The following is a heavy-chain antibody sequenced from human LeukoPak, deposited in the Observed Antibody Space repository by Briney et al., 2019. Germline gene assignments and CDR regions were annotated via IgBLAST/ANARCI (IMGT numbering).Heavy chain of an antibody. D-gene: IGHD5-12*01. CDR2: FYYSGST. CDR1: GGSVSSGSYY. J-gene: IGHJ4*02. V-gene: IGHV4-61*01. CDR3: ARDSGYEGYY. Sequence: PSETLSLTCTVSGGSVSSGSYYWSCLRPPPGQGLEWIVYFYYSGSTNYNPSLKSRLTISVDTSKNQFSLKLSSVTAADTAVDYCARDSGYEGYYWGQGTLVTVSS.